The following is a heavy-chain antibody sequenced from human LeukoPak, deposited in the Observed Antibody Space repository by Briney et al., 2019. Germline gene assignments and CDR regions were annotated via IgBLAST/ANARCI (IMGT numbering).Heavy chain of an antibody. CDR3: ARDGGGRITMVRGVIIGDAFDI. J-gene: IGHJ3*02. CDR2: INPNSGGT. Sequence: ASVKVSCKASEYTFTCYYMHWVRQAPGQGLEWMGWINPNSGGTNYAQKFQGWVTMTRDTSISTAYMELSRLRSDDTAVYYCARDGGGRITMVRGVIIGDAFDIWGQGTMVTVSS. V-gene: IGHV1-2*04. CDR1: EYTFTCYY. D-gene: IGHD3-10*01.